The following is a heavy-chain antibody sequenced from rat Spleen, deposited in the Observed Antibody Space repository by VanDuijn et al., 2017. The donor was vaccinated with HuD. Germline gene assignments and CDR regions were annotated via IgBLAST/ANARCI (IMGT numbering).Heavy chain of an antibody. V-gene: IGHV5-22*01. J-gene: IGHJ2*01. CDR1: GFTFSDYY. CDR3: ARHDYSSYIPFDY. CDR2: ISYEGSST. Sequence: EVQLVESGGGLVQPGRSLKLSCAASGFTFSDYYMAWVRQAPKKGLEWVASISYEGSSTYYGDSVKGRFTISRDNAKSTLYLQMNSLRSEDTATYYCARHDYSSYIPFDYWGQGVMVTVSS. D-gene: IGHD1-2*01.